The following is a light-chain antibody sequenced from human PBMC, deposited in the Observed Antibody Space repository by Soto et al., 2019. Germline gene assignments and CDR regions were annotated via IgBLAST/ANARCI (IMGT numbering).Light chain of an antibody. CDR1: QGIGSW. Sequence: DIQMTQSPSSVSASVGDRVTITCRASQGIGSWLAWYQQKPGKAPNLLIYAASSLQSGVPSRFSGSGSGTDFTLTIGSLQPEDFATYDCQQANSFPWTFGQGTKVEIK. CDR3: QQANSFPWT. J-gene: IGKJ1*01. CDR2: AAS. V-gene: IGKV1-12*01.